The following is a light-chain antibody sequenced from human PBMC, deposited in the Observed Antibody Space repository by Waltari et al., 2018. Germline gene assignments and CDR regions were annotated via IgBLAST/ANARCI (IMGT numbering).Light chain of an antibody. CDR3: CTYAGSYTQVV. J-gene: IGLJ3*02. V-gene: IGLV2-11*01. Sequence: QSALTQPRSVSGSPGQSVTISCTGTSTDIGGYNSVSWYQHHPGKAPTLMIFDVYKRPSRVPDRFSGSKSGNTASLTISGLQPEDEADYYCCTYAGSYTQVVFGGGTKLTVL. CDR2: DVY. CDR1: STDIGGYNS.